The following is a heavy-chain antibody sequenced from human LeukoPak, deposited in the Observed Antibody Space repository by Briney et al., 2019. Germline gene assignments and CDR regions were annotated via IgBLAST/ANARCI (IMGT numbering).Heavy chain of an antibody. CDR3: TTYED. J-gene: IGHJ4*02. CDR2: IKSKTDGGTT. D-gene: IGHD3-16*01. CDR1: EFTFTYAS. Sequence: PGGSLRLSCAASEFTFTYASMSWVRQAPGKGLEWVGHIKSKTDGGTTDYAAPVKGRFTISRDDSQNTLYLQMNSLKTEDTAVYYCTTYEDWGQGTLVTVSS. V-gene: IGHV3-15*01.